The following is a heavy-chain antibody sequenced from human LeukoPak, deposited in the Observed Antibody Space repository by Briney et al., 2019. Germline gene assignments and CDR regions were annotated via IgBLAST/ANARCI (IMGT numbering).Heavy chain of an antibody. Sequence: ASVKVSCKASGYTFTGFYIHWVRQAPGQGLEWMGWINPGTGGTSYAQNFQARVTLTRDTSTSTAYMELNSLRSDDTAVYFCARHLHFDYWGQGTLVS. CDR2: INPGTGGT. CDR1: GYTFTGFY. J-gene: IGHJ4*02. V-gene: IGHV1-2*02. CDR3: ARHLHFDY.